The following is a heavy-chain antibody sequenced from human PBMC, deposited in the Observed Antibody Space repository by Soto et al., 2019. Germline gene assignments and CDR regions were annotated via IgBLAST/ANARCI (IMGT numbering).Heavy chain of an antibody. CDR3: ARETLDDFWSGYLTL. V-gene: IGHV3-33*01. CDR2: IWYDGSNK. Sequence: GGSLRLSCAASGFTFSSYGMHWVRQAPGKGLEWVAVIWYDGSNKYYADSVKGRFTISRDNSKNTLYLQMNSLRAEDTAVYYCARETLDDFWSGYLTLWGQGTLVTVSS. J-gene: IGHJ4*02. D-gene: IGHD3-3*01. CDR1: GFTFSSYG.